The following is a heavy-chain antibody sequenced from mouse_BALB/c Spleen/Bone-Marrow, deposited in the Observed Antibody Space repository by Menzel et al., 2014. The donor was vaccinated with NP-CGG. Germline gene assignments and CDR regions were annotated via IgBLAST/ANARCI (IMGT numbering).Heavy chain of an antibody. CDR1: GFTFSSYG. J-gene: IGHJ2*01. Sequence: DVMLVESGGGLVQPGGSLKLSCAAPGFTFSSYGMSWVRQTPDKRLELVATINSNGGSTYYPDSVKGRFTISRDNAKNTLYLQMSSLKSEDTAMYYCTRDSNDYWGQGTTLTVSS. CDR3: TRDSNDY. V-gene: IGHV5-6-3*01. CDR2: INSNGGST.